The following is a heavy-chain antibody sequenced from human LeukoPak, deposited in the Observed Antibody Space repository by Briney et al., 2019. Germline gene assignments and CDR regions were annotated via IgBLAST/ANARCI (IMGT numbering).Heavy chain of an antibody. CDR3: ARHYWTTVTTARFDP. D-gene: IGHD4-17*01. J-gene: IGHJ5*02. Sequence: SETLSLTCAVYGGSFSGYYWTWIRQPPGKGLEWIGEINHSGGTNYNPSLKSRVTISVDTSKNQFSLKLSSVTAADTAVYYCARHYWTTVTTARFDPWGQGTLVTVSS. CDR2: INHSGGT. V-gene: IGHV4-34*01. CDR1: GGSFSGYY.